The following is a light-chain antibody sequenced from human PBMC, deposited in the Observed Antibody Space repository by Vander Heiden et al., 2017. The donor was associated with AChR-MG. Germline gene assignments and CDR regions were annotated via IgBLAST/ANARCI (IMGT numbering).Light chain of an antibody. J-gene: IGLJ2*01. CDR1: SSNIGSTT. V-gene: IGLV1-44*01. Sequence: QSVLPQPPSASGTPGQRVTISCSGSSSNIGSTTVNWYQQLPGTAPKLLIYSNNQRPSGVPDRFSGSKSGTSASLAISGLQSEDEADYYCAAWDDSLIGVVFGGGTKLTVL. CDR2: SNN. CDR3: AAWDDSLIGVV.